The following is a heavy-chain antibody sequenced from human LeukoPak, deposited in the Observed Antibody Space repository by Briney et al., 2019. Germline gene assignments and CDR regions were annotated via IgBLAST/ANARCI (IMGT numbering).Heavy chain of an antibody. CDR2: INTNTGNP. CDR1: GYTVTSYV. CDR3: ARTVIAVAGTDWFDP. D-gene: IGHD6-19*01. V-gene: IGHV7-4-1*02. J-gene: IGHJ5*02. Sequence: ASVKVSCKASGYTVTSYVINWVRQAPGQGLEWLGWINTNTGNPTYAQGFTGRFVFSLDTSVSTAYLQISSLKAEDTAVYYCARTVIAVAGTDWFDPWGQGTLVTVSS.